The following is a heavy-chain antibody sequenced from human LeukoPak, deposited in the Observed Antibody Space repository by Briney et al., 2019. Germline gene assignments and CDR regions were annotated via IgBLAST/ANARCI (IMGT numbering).Heavy chain of an antibody. J-gene: IGHJ4*02. CDR1: GGSISSYY. CDR3: ARRRAVPGFYYFDY. V-gene: IGHV4-59*08. CDR2: IYYSGST. Sequence: ETLSLTCTVSGGSISSYYWTWLRQPPGKGLEWIGYIYYSGSTNYNPSLKSRVTISVDTSKNQFSLRLSSLTAADTAVYYCARRRAVPGFYYFDYWGQGTLVTVSS. D-gene: IGHD6-19*01.